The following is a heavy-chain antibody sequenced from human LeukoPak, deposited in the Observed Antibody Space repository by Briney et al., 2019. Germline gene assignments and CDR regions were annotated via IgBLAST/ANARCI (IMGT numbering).Heavy chain of an antibody. Sequence: SETLSLTCTVSGGSISSGSYHWSWIRQPPGKGLEWIGEINHSGSTNYNPSLKSRVTISVDTSKNQFSLKLSSVTAADTAVYYCARHRCSGGSCYPMNWFDPWGQGTLVTVSS. CDR2: INHSGST. D-gene: IGHD2-15*01. V-gene: IGHV4-39*01. CDR1: GGSISSGSYH. CDR3: ARHRCSGGSCYPMNWFDP. J-gene: IGHJ5*02.